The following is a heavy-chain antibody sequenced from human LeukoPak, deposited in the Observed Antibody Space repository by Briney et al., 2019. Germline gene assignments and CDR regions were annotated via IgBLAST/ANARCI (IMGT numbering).Heavy chain of an antibody. CDR3: ARSGYCSGGSCYPTPLYYYYGMDV. V-gene: IGHV1-2*06. D-gene: IGHD2-15*01. CDR2: INPKSGGT. CDR1: GYTFTGYY. Sequence: ASVKVSCKGSGYTFTGYYMHWVRPTPGQGGEWVGRINPKSGGTNYVHRFQGGGTMSRETPISAPYMELSRLRSDDTAVYYCARSGYCSGGSCYPTPLYYYYGMDVWGEGTTVTVP. J-gene: IGHJ6*02.